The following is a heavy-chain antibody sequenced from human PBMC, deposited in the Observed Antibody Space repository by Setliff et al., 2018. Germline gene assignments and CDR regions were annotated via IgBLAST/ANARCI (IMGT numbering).Heavy chain of an antibody. CDR3: ARRFNFWSGYSDY. J-gene: IGHJ4*02. CDR1: GGSISSSNW. D-gene: IGHD3-3*01. V-gene: IGHV4-4*02. CDR2: IYHSGST. Sequence: PSETLSLTCAVSGGSISSSNWWSWVRQPPGKGLEWIGEIYHSGSTNYNPSLKSRVTISVDKSKNQFSLKLSSVTAADTAVYYCARRFNFWSGYSDYWGQGTLVTVSS.